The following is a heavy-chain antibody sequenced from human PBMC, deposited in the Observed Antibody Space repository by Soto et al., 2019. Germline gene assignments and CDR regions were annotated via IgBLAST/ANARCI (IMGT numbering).Heavy chain of an antibody. CDR1: GGSISSDY. CDR3: ARDRVGISSHWFGP. V-gene: IGHV4-59*01. D-gene: IGHD1-26*01. CDR2: IDNSGSS. Sequence: SETLSLTCTVSGGSISSDYWSWIRQPPGKGLEWIAYIDNSGSSDYTPSLKSRVTISVDTSKNQFSLKVNSVTAADTAVYYCARDRVGISSHWFGPWGQGTLVTVSS. J-gene: IGHJ5*02.